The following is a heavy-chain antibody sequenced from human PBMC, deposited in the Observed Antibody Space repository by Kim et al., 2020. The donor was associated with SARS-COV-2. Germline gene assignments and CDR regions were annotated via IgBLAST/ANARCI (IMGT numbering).Heavy chain of an antibody. D-gene: IGHD1-7*01. CDR2: MYYSGSA. V-gene: IGHV4-59*01. CDR3: ARAPQSGTGYDS. Sequence: SETLSLTCSVSGDSISGYYWSWIRQPPGKGLEWIGYMYYSGSANYSPSLKSRVTLSVDTSKNQFTLNLNSVTAADTAVYYCARAPQSGTGYDSWGQGTLVTVSS. J-gene: IGHJ4*02. CDR1: GDSISGYY.